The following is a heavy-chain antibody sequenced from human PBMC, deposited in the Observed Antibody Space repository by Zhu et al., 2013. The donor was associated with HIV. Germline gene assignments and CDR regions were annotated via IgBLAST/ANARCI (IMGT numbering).Heavy chain of an antibody. Sequence: QVQLVQSGAEVKKPGSSVKVSCKASGGTFSSYAISWVRQAPGQGLEWMGGIIPIFGTANYAQKFQGRVTITADESTSTAYMELSSLRSEDTAVYYCARGGPGLGREVQDRYYFDYWGQGTLVTGLL. CDR1: GGTFSSYA. CDR2: IIPIFGTA. D-gene: IGHD2-15*01. CDR3: ARGGPGLGREVQDRYYFDY. J-gene: IGHJ4*02. V-gene: IGHV1-69*01.